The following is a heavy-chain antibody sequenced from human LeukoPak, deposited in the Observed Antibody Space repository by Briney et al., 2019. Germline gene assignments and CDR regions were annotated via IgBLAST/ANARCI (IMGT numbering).Heavy chain of an antibody. Sequence: SETLSLTCTVSGASIRSSFWNWIRQPPGRGLEWIGYLSMRGTTNYNPSLKTRVTISADTSENQFSLKVSSVTAADTAVYYCTRNRGYYVNDYWGQGILVTVSS. D-gene: IGHD1-26*01. CDR1: GASIRSSF. CDR2: LSMRGTT. CDR3: TRNRGYYVNDY. J-gene: IGHJ4*02. V-gene: IGHV4-59*01.